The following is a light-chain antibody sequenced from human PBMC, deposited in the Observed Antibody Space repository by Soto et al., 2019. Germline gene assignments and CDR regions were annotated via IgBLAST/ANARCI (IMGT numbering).Light chain of an antibody. CDR3: ISYAGSNKV. V-gene: IGLV2-8*01. CDR1: SSDVGGYNY. J-gene: IGLJ1*01. Sequence: QSVLTQPPSASGSPGQSVTISCTGTSSDVGGYNYVSWYQQHPGKAPKLIIYEVNKRPSGVPDRFSGSKSGNTASLTVCGLQAEDEADYYCISYAGSNKVFGTGTKVTVL. CDR2: EVN.